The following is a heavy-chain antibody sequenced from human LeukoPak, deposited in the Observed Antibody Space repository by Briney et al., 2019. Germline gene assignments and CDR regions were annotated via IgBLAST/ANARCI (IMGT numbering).Heavy chain of an antibody. V-gene: IGHV1-69*13. CDR3: ARSTAYGGYLGIDYYFDY. CDR2: IIPIFGTA. Sequence: ASVKVSCKASGGTFSSYAISWVRQAPGQGLEWMGGIIPIFGTANYAQKFQGGVTITADESTSTAYMELSSLRSEDTAVYYCARSTAYGGYLGIDYYFDYWGQGTLVTVSS. J-gene: IGHJ4*02. D-gene: IGHD5-12*01. CDR1: GGTFSSYA.